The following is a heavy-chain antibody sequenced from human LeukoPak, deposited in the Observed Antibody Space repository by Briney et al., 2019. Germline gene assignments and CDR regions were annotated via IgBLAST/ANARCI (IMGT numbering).Heavy chain of an antibody. CDR1: GYTFTSYY. J-gene: IGHJ1*01. D-gene: IGHD3-22*01. V-gene: IGHV1-46*01. CDR2: IHPSGGST. CDR3: AGASYDTSDYEYFQH. Sequence: GASVKVSCKASGYTFTSYYMHWVRQAPGQGLEWMGIIHPSGGSTSYAQEFQGRVNMTRDRSTSTVYMELSRLRSDDTAVYYCAGASYDTSDYEYFQHWGQGTLVTVSS.